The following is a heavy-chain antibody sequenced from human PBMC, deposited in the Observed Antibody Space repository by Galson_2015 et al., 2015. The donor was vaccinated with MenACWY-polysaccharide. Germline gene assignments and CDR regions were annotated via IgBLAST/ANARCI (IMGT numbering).Heavy chain of an antibody. J-gene: IGHJ4*02. CDR1: GFTFSSFA. V-gene: IGHV3-23*01. CDR2: ISANGGST. D-gene: IGHD6-19*01. CDR3: ARDRTSSHWLDS. Sequence: SLRLSCAASGFTFSSFAMSWVRQAPGKGLEWVSGISANGGSTVYVDSVKGWFTISRDNSQNTLYLQVNILRAEDTAVYYCARDRTSSHWLDSWGQGTLVTVSS.